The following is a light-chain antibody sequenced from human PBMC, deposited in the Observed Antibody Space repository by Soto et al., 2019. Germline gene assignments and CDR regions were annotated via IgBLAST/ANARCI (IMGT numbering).Light chain of an antibody. CDR2: GAS. J-gene: IGKJ1*01. CDR1: QSVRSN. V-gene: IGKV3-15*01. CDR3: QQYNNWPGT. Sequence: EIVMTQSPATLSVSPGERATLSCRASQSVRSNLAWYQQKPGRAPRLLMYGASTRATGIPARFSGSGSGTQFTLTISSLQFEDFGVYYCQQYNNWPGTFGQGTKVDIK.